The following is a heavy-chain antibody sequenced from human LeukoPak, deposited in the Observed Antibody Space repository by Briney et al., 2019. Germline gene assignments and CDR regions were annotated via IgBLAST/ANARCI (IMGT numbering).Heavy chain of an antibody. Sequence: SETLSLTCTVSGGSISSSSYYWGWIRQPPGKGLEWIGSIYYSGSTYYNPSLKSRVTISVDTSKNQFSLKLSSVTAADTAVYYCARDWEQFVSWGQGTLVTVSS. CDR3: ARDWEQFVS. CDR2: IYYSGST. V-gene: IGHV4-39*07. D-gene: IGHD1-26*01. J-gene: IGHJ4*02. CDR1: GGSISSSSYY.